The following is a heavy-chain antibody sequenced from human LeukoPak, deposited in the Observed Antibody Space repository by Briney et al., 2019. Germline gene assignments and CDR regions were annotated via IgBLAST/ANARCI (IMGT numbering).Heavy chain of an antibody. J-gene: IGHJ4*02. CDR1: GFTFGDYA. Sequence: PGGSLRLSYTASGFTFGDYAMSWFRQAPGKGLEWVGFIRSKAYGGTTEYAASVKGRFTISRDDSKSIAYLQMNSLKTEDTAVYYCTRDGDSSSSLRVDYWGRGTLVTVSS. CDR3: TRDGDSSSSLRVDY. D-gene: IGHD6-6*01. CDR2: IRSKAYGGTT. V-gene: IGHV3-49*03.